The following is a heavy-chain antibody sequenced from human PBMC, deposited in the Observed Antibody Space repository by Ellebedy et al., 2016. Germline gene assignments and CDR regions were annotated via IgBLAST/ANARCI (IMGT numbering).Heavy chain of an antibody. Sequence: SETLSLXXAVYGGSFSGYYWTWIRQPPGKGLEWIGEINHSGSTNYNPSLKSRVVISVDTSKNQFSLKLRSVTAADTAVYYCARGTVAPPALKYFDSWGRGTLVTVSS. CDR1: GGSFSGYY. CDR3: ARGTVAPPALKYFDS. V-gene: IGHV4-34*01. CDR2: INHSGST. D-gene: IGHD6-19*01. J-gene: IGHJ4*02.